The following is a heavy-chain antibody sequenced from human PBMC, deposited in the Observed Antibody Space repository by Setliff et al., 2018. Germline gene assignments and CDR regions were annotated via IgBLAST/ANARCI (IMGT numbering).Heavy chain of an antibody. CDR1: GYNFANYW. V-gene: IGHV5-51*01. J-gene: IGHJ6*02. D-gene: IGHD3-22*01. CDR3: ARYDSSGYHYYYGMDV. CDR2: IYPGDSDT. Sequence: GESLKISCRASGYNFANYWIGWVRQVPGKGLEWMGIIYPGDSDTRYSPSFQGQVTISADKSISTAYLQWSSLKASDTAMYYCARYDSSGYHYYYGMDVWGQGTTVTVSS.